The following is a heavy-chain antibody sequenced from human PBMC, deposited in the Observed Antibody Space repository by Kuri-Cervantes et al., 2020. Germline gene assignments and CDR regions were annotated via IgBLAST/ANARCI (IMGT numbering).Heavy chain of an antibody. D-gene: IGHD4-17*01. V-gene: IGHV4-34*01. J-gene: IGHJ6*02. CDR2: INHSGST. Sequence: GSLRLSCAVYGGSFSGYYWSWIRQPPGKGLEWIGEINHSGSTNYNPSLKSRVTISVDTSKNQFSLKLSPVTAADTAVYYCARVLRTTVTTRNYYYYYGMDVWGQGTTVTVSS. CDR3: ARVLRTTVTTRNYYYYYGMDV. CDR1: GGSFSGYY.